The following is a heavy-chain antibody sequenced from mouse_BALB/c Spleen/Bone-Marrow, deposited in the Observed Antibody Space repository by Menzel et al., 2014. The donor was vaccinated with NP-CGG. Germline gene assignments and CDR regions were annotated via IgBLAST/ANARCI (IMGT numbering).Heavy chain of an antibody. V-gene: IGHV3-3*02. CDR2: TFYSGIT. CDR3: ARDQEGNYDPYWYFDV. D-gene: IGHD2-1*01. Sequence: FPGNKLEYIGNTFYSGITYYNPSLESRTYITRDTSKNQFSLKLSSVTTEDTATYYRARDQEGNYDPYWYFDVWGAGTTVTVSS. J-gene: IGHJ1*01.